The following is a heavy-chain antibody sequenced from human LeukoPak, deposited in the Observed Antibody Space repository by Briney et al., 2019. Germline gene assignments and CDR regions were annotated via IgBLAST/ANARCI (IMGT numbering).Heavy chain of an antibody. CDR3: ARDRLHYGEYEKTFDY. CDR1: GFTFSSYS. D-gene: IGHD4-17*01. Sequence: GGSLRLSCAASGFTFSSYSMNWARQAPGKGLEWVSYISYSSSTIYYADSAKDRFTISRDNAKNSLYLQMDSLRAEDTAVYYCARDRLHYGEYEKTFDYWGQGTLVTVSS. CDR2: ISYSSSTI. V-gene: IGHV3-48*01. J-gene: IGHJ4*02.